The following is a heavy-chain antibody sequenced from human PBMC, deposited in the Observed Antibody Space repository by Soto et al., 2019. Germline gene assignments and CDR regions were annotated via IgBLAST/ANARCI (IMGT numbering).Heavy chain of an antibody. CDR1: GGTFSSYA. J-gene: IGHJ2*01. CDR3: XXXXXXXXXXXXXPYFDL. Sequence: QVQLVQSGAEVKKPGSSVKVSCKASGGTFSSYAISWVRQAPGQGLEWMGGIIPIFGTTNYAQKFQGRVRXXXXXXXXXXXXXXXXXXXXXXXXXXXXXXXXXXXXXXXXPYFDLWGRGTLVTVSS. CDR2: IIPIFGTT. V-gene: IGHV1-69*05.